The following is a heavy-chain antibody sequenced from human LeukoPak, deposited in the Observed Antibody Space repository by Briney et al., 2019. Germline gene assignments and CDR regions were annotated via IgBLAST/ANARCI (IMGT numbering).Heavy chain of an antibody. J-gene: IGHJ4*02. CDR3: AREYSSGWSGTGY. V-gene: IGHV4-59*01. Sequence: SETLSLTCTVSGGSISSYYWSWIRQPPGKGLEWIGYVYYSGSTNYNPSLESRVTISVDTSKNQFSLKLSSVTAADTAVYYCAREYSSGWSGTGYWGQGTLVTVSS. CDR2: VYYSGST. CDR1: GGSISSYY. D-gene: IGHD6-19*01.